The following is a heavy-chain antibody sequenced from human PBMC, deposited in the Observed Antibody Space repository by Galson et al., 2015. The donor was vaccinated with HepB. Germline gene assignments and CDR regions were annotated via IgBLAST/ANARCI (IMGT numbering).Heavy chain of an antibody. D-gene: IGHD1-26*01. CDR2: IYSDSLT. J-gene: IGHJ5*02. CDR1: GFSVKEDY. Sequence: SLRLSCAVSGFSVKEDYISWIRQAPGKGLEWISIIYSDSLTYYTDSVKGRFTISRHDSNNTVYLQMNRLRGEDTAIYYCARNVVGATGWFDPWGQGTLVTVSS. CDR3: ARNVVGATGWFDP. V-gene: IGHV3-53*04.